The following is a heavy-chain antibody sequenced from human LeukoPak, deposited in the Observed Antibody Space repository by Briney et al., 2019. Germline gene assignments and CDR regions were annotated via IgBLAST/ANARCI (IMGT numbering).Heavy chain of an antibody. V-gene: IGHV1-69*13. D-gene: IGHD3-3*01. Sequence: ASVEVSCKASGGTFSSYAISWVRQAPGQGLEWMGGIIPIFGTANYAQKFQGRVTITADESTSTAYMELSSLRSEDTAVYYCASTTIFGVITGAFDIWGQGTMVTVSS. CDR2: IIPIFGTA. CDR3: ASTTIFGVITGAFDI. CDR1: GGTFSSYA. J-gene: IGHJ3*02.